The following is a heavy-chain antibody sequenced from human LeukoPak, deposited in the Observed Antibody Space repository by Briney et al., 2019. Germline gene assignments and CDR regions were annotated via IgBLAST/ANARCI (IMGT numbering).Heavy chain of an antibody. V-gene: IGHV3-30*03. J-gene: IGHJ4*02. D-gene: IGHD3-3*01. CDR3: ARDRAWNYFAY. CDR1: GFTFSRHG. Sequence: GRSLRLSCAPSGFTFSRHGMHWVRQAPGKGLEWVAIISNDGSRKYYAHSVEGRFTISRDNSKNTLYLQMDSLRAEDTAVYYCARDRAWNYFAYWGQGTLVTVSS. CDR2: ISNDGSRK.